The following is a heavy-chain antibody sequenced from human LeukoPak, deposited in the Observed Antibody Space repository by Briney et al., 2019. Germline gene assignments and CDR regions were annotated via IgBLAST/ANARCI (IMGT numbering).Heavy chain of an antibody. CDR1: GFTFRTYN. CDR2: ISKTSAKI. J-gene: IGHJ4*02. D-gene: IGHD4-17*01. V-gene: IGHV3-21*06. Sequence: PGRSLRLSCAASGFTFRTYNMNWVRQAPGKGLEWVSFISKTSAKIYYGDSVRGRFTISRDNAKNSIHLQMGSLRVEDTAVYYCVRGDGDLFDFWGQGTLVSVSS. CDR3: VRGDGDLFDF.